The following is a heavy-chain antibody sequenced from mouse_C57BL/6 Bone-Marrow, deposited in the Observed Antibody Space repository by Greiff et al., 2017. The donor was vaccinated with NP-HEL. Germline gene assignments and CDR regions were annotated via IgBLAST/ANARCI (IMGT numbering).Heavy chain of an antibody. J-gene: IGHJ1*03. D-gene: IGHD1-1*01. Sequence: EVKLVESGAELVRPGASVKLSCTASGFNIKDDYMPWVKQRPEQGLEWIGWIDPENGDTEYASKFQGKATITADTSSNTAYLQLSSLTSEDTAVYYCTHYGWYFEVWGTGTTVTVSS. CDR1: GFNIKDDY. V-gene: IGHV14-4*01. CDR2: IDPENGDT. CDR3: THYGWYFEV.